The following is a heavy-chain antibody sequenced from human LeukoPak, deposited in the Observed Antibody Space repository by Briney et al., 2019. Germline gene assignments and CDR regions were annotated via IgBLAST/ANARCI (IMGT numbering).Heavy chain of an antibody. J-gene: IGHJ4*02. Sequence: PGGSLRLSCAASGFTFSKAWMNWVRQAPGKGLEWVSAISGSGGSTYYADSVKGRFTISRDNSKNTLYLQMNSLRAEDTAVYYCAKVRGVHIVVVPAVRQRRVFDYWGQGTLVTVSS. CDR3: AKVRGVHIVVVPAVRQRRVFDY. V-gene: IGHV3-23*01. CDR1: GFTFSKAW. CDR2: ISGSGGST. D-gene: IGHD2-2*01.